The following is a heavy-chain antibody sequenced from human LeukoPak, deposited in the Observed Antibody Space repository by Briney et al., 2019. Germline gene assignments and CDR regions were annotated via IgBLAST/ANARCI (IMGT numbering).Heavy chain of an antibody. D-gene: IGHD3-10*01. CDR1: GFTLSSYD. V-gene: IGHV3-23*01. CDR2: ITYSSGYT. CDR3: AKDPSDLGGSGSNNYFDF. Sequence: PGGSLRLSCAASGFTLSSYDMSWVRQAPGKGLEWVSGITYSSGYTYYADSVKGRFTISRDNSRNTLYLQMNSLRAEDTAVYYCAKDPSDLGGSGSNNYFDFWGQGTLVTVSS. J-gene: IGHJ4*02.